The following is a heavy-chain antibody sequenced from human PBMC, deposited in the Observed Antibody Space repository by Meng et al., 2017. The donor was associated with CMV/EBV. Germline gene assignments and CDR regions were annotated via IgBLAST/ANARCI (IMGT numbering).Heavy chain of an antibody. D-gene: IGHD2-8*01. V-gene: IGHV3-7*03. CDR3: ARDTGPNTFDY. CDR2: INRDGSDK. J-gene: IGHJ4*02. Sequence: GGSLRLSCAASGFTFSTYWMTWVRQAPGKGLEWVANINRDGSDKYYVDSVKGRFTMSRDNAKNSLYLQMSSLRAEDTAVYYCARDTGPNTFDYWGQGTLVTVSS. CDR1: GFTFSTYW.